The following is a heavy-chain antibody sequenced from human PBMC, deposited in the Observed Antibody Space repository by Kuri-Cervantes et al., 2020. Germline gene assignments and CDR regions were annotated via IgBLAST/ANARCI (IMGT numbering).Heavy chain of an antibody. CDR2: ISGSGGST. J-gene: IGHJ4*02. V-gene: IGHV3-23*01. D-gene: IGHD2-15*01. Sequence: GGSLRLSCAASGFTFSSYAMSWVRQAPGKGLEWVSGISGSGGSTYYVDSVKGRLTISRDNSKNVLYLQMNSLRAEDTAVYYCAKDLMMGFYCSGGNCYNDYWGQGTLVTVSS. CDR3: AKDLMMGFYCSGGNCYNDY. CDR1: GFTFSSYA.